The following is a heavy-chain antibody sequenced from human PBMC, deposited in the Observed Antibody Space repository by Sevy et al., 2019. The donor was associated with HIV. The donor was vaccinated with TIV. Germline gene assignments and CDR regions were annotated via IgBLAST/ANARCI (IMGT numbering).Heavy chain of an antibody. CDR3: ARDRWLGGYFES. CDR1: GGSINSGAYY. J-gene: IGHJ4*02. V-gene: IGHV4-31*03. Sequence: SETLSLTCTVSGGSINSGAYYWNWIRQSPGKGLEWIGNIYYTGSTDYNPSLKSRVTISVDTSKNQFSLKLSSVTAADTAMYYCARDRWLGGYFESWGQGTLVTVSS. CDR2: IYYTGST. D-gene: IGHD3-10*01.